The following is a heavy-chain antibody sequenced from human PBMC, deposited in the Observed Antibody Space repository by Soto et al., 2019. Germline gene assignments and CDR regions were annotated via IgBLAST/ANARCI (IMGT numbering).Heavy chain of an antibody. CDR2: ISGSDDST. J-gene: IGHJ4*02. V-gene: IGHV3-23*01. D-gene: IGHD6-19*01. Sequence: PGGSLRLSCAASGFTFSSYAMSWIRQAPGKGLEWISAISGSDDSTYYADSVKGRFTIARDDSKNTVYLQMSSLRADDTAVYYCAKAERQWLVTCFDYWGQGTLVTVSS. CDR3: AKAERQWLVTCFDY. CDR1: GFTFSSYA.